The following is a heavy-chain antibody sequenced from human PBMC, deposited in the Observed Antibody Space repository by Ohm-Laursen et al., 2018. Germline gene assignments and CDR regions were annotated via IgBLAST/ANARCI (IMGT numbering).Heavy chain of an antibody. J-gene: IGHJ6*02. CDR2: TSYDGSNK. CDR3: AKGGGSGSSYYNYYYGMDV. V-gene: IGHV3-30*18. D-gene: IGHD3-10*01. CDR1: GFTFSSYG. Sequence: SLRLSCAASGFTFSSYGMHWVRQAPGKGLEWVAVTSYDGSNKYYADSVKGRFTISRDNSKNTLYLQVNSLRAEDTAVYYCAKGGGSGSSYYNYYYGMDVWGQGTTVTVSS.